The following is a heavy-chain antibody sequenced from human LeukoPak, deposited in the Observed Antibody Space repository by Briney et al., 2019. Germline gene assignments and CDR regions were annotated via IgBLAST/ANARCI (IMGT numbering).Heavy chain of an antibody. CDR3: ARQGGSAPLDY. V-gene: IGHV4-39*01. D-gene: IGHD1-26*01. Sequence: SETLSLTCTVSGGSISSSPYYWGWIRQPPGKTLEWIASVYYSGSTYYNPSLRSRVTISVDTSNNQFSLKVNSVTAADTAVYYCARQGGSAPLDYWGQGTLVTVSS. CDR1: GGSISSSPYY. J-gene: IGHJ4*02. CDR2: VYYSGST.